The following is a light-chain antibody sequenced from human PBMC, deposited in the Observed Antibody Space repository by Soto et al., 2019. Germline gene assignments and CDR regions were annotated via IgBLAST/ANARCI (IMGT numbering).Light chain of an antibody. CDR2: DAS. CDR3: QQYNSYSWT. CDR1: QSITIW. V-gene: IGKV1-5*01. J-gene: IGKJ1*01. Sequence: DIQMTQSPSTLSASVGDRVTITCRASQSITIWLAWYQQKPGKAPKLLIFDASSLESGVPSRLSGSGSGTEFTLTISSLQPDDFATYYCQQYNSYSWTFGQGPKVQIK.